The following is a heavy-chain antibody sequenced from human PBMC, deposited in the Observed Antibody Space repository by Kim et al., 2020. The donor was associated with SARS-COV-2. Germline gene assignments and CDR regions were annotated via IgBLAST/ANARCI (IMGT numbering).Heavy chain of an antibody. D-gene: IGHD6-6*01. CDR3: ARVILGIAARCIDY. CDR2: ISSSSSYI. CDR1: GFTFSSYS. Sequence: GGSLRLSCAASGFTFSSYSMNWVRQAPGKGLEWVSSISSSSSYIYYADSVKGRFTISRDNAKNSLYLQMNSLRAEDTAVYYCARVILGIAARCIDYWGQGTLVTVSS. J-gene: IGHJ4*02. V-gene: IGHV3-21*01.